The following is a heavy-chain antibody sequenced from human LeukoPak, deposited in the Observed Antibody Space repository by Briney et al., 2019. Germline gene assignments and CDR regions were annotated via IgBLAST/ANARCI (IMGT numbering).Heavy chain of an antibody. J-gene: IGHJ6*02. V-gene: IGHV4-34*01. D-gene: IGHD3-3*02. CDR3: AREGSIFGSDHYYGMDV. Sequence: SETLSLTCAVYGGSFSVYYWSWIRQPPGKGLEWIGEINHSGSTNYNPSLKSRVTISVDTSKNQFSLKLSSVTAADTAVYYCAREGSIFGSDHYYGMDVWGQGTTVTVSS. CDR2: INHSGST. CDR1: GGSFSVYY.